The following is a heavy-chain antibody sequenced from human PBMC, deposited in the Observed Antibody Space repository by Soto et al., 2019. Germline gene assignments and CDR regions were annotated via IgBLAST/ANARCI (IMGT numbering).Heavy chain of an antibody. CDR3: ATNYGSGSTHFDY. CDR2: FIPMVGMT. D-gene: IGHD3-10*01. Sequence: QVQLVQSGTEVKKPGSSVKVSCTASGGTFSSYTINWVRQAPGHGPEWMGRFIPMVGMTNYAQKFQGRVTXRXDKXTSTLYMHLNSLRSEDTAVYYCATNYGSGSTHFDYWGQGTLVTVSS. J-gene: IGHJ4*02. V-gene: IGHV1-69*02. CDR1: GGTFSSYT.